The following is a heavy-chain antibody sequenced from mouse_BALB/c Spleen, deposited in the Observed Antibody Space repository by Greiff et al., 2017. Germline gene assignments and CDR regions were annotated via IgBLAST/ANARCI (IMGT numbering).Heavy chain of an antibody. V-gene: IGHV2-9*02. CDR3: AIDGYGYSAWFAY. Sequence: VKLMESGPGLVAPSQSLSITCTVSGFSLTSYGVHWVRQPPGKGLEWRGVIWAGGSTNYNSALMSRLSISKDNSKSQVFLKMNSLQTDDTAMYYCAIDGYGYSAWFAYWGQGTLVTVSA. CDR2: IWAGGST. D-gene: IGHD2-2*01. CDR1: GFSLTSYG. J-gene: IGHJ3*01.